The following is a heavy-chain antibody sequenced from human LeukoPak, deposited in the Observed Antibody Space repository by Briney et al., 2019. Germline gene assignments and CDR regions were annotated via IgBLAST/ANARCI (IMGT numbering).Heavy chain of an antibody. CDR1: GYTFTGYY. Sequence: ASVKVSCKASGYTFTGYYMHWVRQAPGQGLEWMGWINPNSGGTNYAQKFQGRVTMTRDTSISTAYVELSRLRSDDTAVYYCARISGWGVYYYGMDVWGQGTTVTVSS. J-gene: IGHJ6*02. V-gene: IGHV1-2*02. CDR2: INPNSGGT. D-gene: IGHD6-19*01. CDR3: ARISGWGVYYYGMDV.